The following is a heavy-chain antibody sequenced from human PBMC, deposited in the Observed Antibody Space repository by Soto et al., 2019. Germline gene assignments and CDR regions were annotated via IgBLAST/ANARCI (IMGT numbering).Heavy chain of an antibody. V-gene: IGHV1-69*06. CDR2: IVPQFGTP. D-gene: IGHD2-21*01. CDR1: RGYFSSYA. J-gene: IGHJ6*02. Sequence: SVKVSCKASRGYFSSYAINWVRQAPGQGLEWMGVIVPQFGTPTYAQKFQGGVTMTADKSTSTAYMELTSLRSDDTAVYYCATAAVIDANLHFYYHMDVWGQGTTVTVSS. CDR3: ATAAVIDANLHFYYHMDV.